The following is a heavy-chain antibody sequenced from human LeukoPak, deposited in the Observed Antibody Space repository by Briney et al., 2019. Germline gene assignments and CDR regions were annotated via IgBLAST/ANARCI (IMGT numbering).Heavy chain of an antibody. Sequence: PGGSLRLSCVASGFTFSDYCIHWVRQAPGKGLEWVAIISYDGRKMKYEDSVKGRFTISRDNSKDTLSLHMNSLRTEDTAVYYCARDYYDSSGYYYLPDYWGQGTLVTVSS. D-gene: IGHD3-22*01. V-gene: IGHV3-30*03. J-gene: IGHJ4*02. CDR1: GFTFSDYC. CDR3: ARDYYDSSGYYYLPDY. CDR2: ISYDGRKM.